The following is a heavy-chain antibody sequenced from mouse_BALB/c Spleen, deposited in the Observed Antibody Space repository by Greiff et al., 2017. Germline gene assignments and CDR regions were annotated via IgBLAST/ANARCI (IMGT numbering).Heavy chain of an antibody. CDR3: AREAVTGHFDY. Sequence: VKLQESGPELVKPGASVKISCKASGYAFSSSWMNWVKQRPGQGLEWIGRIYPGDGDTNYNGKFKGKATLTADKSSSTAYMQLSSLTSVDSAVYFCAREAVTGHFDYWGQGTTVTVSS. CDR1: GYAFSSSW. D-gene: IGHD4-1*01. J-gene: IGHJ2*01. V-gene: IGHV1-82*01. CDR2: IYPGDGDT.